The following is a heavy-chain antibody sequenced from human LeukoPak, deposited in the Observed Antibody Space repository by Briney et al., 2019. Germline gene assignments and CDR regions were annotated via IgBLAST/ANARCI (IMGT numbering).Heavy chain of an antibody. CDR3: AKDRLGFLGYFQH. D-gene: IGHD4-11*01. CDR1: GFTFSSYG. V-gene: IGHV3-23*01. J-gene: IGHJ1*01. Sequence: GRSQRLSCAASGFTFSSYGMHWVRQAPGRGLEWVSVITGSGGSTYHADSVKGRFTISRDNSKNTLYLQMNSLRAEDTAVYYCAKDRLGFLGYFQHWGQGTLVTVSS. CDR2: ITGSGGST.